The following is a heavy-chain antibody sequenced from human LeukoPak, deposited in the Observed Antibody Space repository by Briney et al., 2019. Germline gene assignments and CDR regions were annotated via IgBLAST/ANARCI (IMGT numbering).Heavy chain of an antibody. CDR2: ISHIGSAI. D-gene: IGHD3-10*01. V-gene: IGHV3-48*03. CDR3: ARDHMSF. J-gene: IGHJ4*02. Sequence: GGSLRLXCEVSGFSFGAYEMNWGRQAPGKGLEWVSLISHIGSAINYADSVKGRFVISRDNAKNSLFLQMSSLRVEDTATYYCARDHMSFWGQGTLVTVSS. CDR1: GFSFGAYE.